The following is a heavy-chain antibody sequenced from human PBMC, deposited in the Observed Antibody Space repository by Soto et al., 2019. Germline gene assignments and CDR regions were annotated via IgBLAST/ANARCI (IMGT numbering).Heavy chain of an antibody. CDR2: IYPGDSDS. CDR1: GYSFSSYW. D-gene: IGHD3-3*01. CDR3: ARDHSYDLWSGYHKNNWFDP. Sequence: PGESLKISCRASGYSFSSYWIGWVRQMPGKGLEWMGIIYPGDSDSTYSPSFQGQVTISVDKSISTAYLQWSSLKASDTAMYYCARDHSYDLWSGYHKNNWFDPWGQGTLVTVSS. J-gene: IGHJ5*02. V-gene: IGHV5-51*01.